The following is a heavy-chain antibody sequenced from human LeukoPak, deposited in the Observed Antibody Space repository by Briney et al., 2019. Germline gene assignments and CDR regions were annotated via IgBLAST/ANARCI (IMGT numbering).Heavy chain of an antibody. CDR1: GGSISSYY. J-gene: IGHJ3*02. D-gene: IGHD3-10*01. CDR2: IYYSGST. Sequence: SETLSLTCTVSGGSISSYYWSWIRQPPGKGLEWIGYIYYSGSTNYNPSLKSRVTISVDTSKNQFSLKLSSVTAADTAVYYCAREGLGASAAFDIWGQGTMVTVPS. V-gene: IGHV4-59*01. CDR3: AREGLGASAAFDI.